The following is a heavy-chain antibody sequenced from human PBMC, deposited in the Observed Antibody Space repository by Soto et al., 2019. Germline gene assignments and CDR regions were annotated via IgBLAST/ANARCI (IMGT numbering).Heavy chain of an antibody. CDR1: GFTFSSYS. J-gene: IGHJ4*02. D-gene: IGHD5-12*01. CDR3: ARDLGYSGYDSGDY. V-gene: IGHV3-48*01. Sequence: GGSLRLSCAASGFTFSSYSMNWVRQAPGKGLEWVSYISSSSSTIYYADSVKGRFTISRDNAKNSLYLQMNSLRAEDTAVYYCARDLGYSGYDSGDYWGQGTLVTVSS. CDR2: ISSSSSTI.